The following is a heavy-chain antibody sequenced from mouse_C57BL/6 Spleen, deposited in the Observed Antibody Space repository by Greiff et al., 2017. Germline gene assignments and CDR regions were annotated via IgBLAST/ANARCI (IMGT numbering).Heavy chain of an antibody. V-gene: IGHV1-9*01. CDR1: GYTFTGYW. Sequence: QVQLQQSGAELMKPGASVKLSCKATGYTFTGYWIEWVKQRPGHGLEWIGEILPGSGSTNYNEKFKGKATFTADTSSNTAYMQLSSLTTEDSAIYDCARGGLYDYDDGAFRYAMDYWGQGTSVTVSS. D-gene: IGHD2-4*01. CDR3: ARGGLYDYDDGAFRYAMDY. CDR2: ILPGSGST. J-gene: IGHJ4*01.